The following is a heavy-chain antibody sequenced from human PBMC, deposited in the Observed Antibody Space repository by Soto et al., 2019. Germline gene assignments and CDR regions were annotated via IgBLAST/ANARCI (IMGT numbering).Heavy chain of an antibody. V-gene: IGHV1-46*01. CDR1: GYTFTIYY. CDR3: ARSDYDSSGYSRMSGYYYYYGLDV. D-gene: IGHD3-22*01. CDR2: INPSGGST. Sequence: ASVEVSCKASGYTFTIYYIHWVRQAPGQGLEWMGLINPSGGSTSYAQKFQGRVTMTGDTATTTVYMELSSLRSEDTAVYYCARSDYDSSGYSRMSGYYYYYGLDVWGQGTTVTVSS. J-gene: IGHJ6*02.